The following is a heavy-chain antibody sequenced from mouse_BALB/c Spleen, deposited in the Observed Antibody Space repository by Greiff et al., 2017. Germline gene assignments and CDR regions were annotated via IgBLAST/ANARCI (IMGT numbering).Heavy chain of an antibody. Sequence: VHLVESGPGLVQPSQSLSITCTVSGFSLTSYGVHWVRQSPGKGLEWLGVIWSGGSTDYNAAFISRLSISKDNSKSQVFFKMNSLQANDTAIYYCASPLTTAYAMDYWGQGTSVTVSS. D-gene: IGHD1-2*01. CDR2: IWSGGST. CDR3: ASPLTTAYAMDY. V-gene: IGHV2-2*02. CDR1: GFSLTSYG. J-gene: IGHJ4*01.